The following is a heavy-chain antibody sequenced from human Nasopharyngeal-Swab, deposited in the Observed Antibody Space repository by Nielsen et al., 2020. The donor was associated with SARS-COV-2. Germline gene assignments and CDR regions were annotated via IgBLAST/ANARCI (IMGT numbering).Heavy chain of an antibody. J-gene: IGHJ4*02. CDR3: ARRGATTMTTSPFDL. CDR2: INPNSGGT. CDR1: GYTFTDYY. Sequence: ASVKVSCKASGYTFTDYYMHWVRQAPRQGLEWMGRINPNSGGTNYAQKFQGRVTMTRDTSISTAYMELSRLTSDDTAVYYCARRGATTMTTSPFDLWGQGTLVTVSS. V-gene: IGHV1-2*06. D-gene: IGHD4-11*01.